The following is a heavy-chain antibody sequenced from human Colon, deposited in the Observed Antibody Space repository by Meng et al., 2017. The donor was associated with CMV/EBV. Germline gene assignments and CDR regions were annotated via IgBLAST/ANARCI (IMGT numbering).Heavy chain of an antibody. D-gene: IGHD6-6*01. Sequence: QVHLQQCGAGLLKPSETLSLTCALYGGSFTNYYWSWIRQPPGKGLEWIAEINHSGTTYYNPSLKSRVTLSLDSSTNQFSLKLSSVTAADAAIYYCARGWVRDRSSLHFDYWGQGTLVTVSS. CDR3: ARGWVRDRSSLHFDY. CDR2: INHSGTT. J-gene: IGHJ4*02. CDR1: GGSFTNYY. V-gene: IGHV4-34*01.